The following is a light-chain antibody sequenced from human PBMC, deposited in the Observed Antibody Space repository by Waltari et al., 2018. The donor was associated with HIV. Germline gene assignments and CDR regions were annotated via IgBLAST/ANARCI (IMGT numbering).Light chain of an antibody. CDR2: AES. CDR1: NIGSKS. Sequence: SYVLTQPPSVSVAPGKTARITCGGNNIGSKSVHWYQQKPGQAPVLVIYAESDRPSGIPDRFSGSNSGNTATLTISRVEAGDEADYYCQVWDSSSDHWVFGEGTKLTVL. CDR3: QVWDSSSDHWV. V-gene: IGLV3-21*04. J-gene: IGLJ3*02.